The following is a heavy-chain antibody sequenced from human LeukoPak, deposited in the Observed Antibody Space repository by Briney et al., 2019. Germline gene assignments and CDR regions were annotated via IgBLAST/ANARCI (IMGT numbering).Heavy chain of an antibody. V-gene: IGHV4-59*01. J-gene: IGHJ3*02. Sequence: SETLSLTCTVSGGSISSYYWSWIRQPPGKGLEWIGYIYYSGGTNYNPSLKSRVTISVDTSKNQFSLKLSSVTAADTAVYYCARRAQTEGVIMTDAFDIWGQGTMVTVSS. CDR2: IYYSGGT. CDR1: GGSISSYY. CDR3: ARRAQTEGVIMTDAFDI. D-gene: IGHD3-10*01.